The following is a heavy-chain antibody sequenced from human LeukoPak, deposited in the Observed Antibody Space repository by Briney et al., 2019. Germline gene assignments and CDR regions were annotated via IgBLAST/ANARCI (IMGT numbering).Heavy chain of an antibody. V-gene: IGHV3-66*01. J-gene: IGHJ1*01. CDR2: IYSGGNT. Sequence: GGSLRLSCAAAGLTVSRSYMIWVRQAPGKGLEWVSIIYSGGNTYYADSVKGRFTISRDNSKNTLHLQMNSLRAEDTAVYYCAKGFSGSCYPNFQHWGQGTLVTVSS. CDR3: AKGFSGSCYPNFQH. D-gene: IGHD2-15*01. CDR1: GLTVSRSY.